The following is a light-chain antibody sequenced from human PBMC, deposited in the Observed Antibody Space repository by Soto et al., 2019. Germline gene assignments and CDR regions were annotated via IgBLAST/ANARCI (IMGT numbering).Light chain of an antibody. CDR2: DVT. CDR3: SSYAGRNNFV. CDR1: SSDVGGYNY. V-gene: IGLV2-11*01. J-gene: IGLJ1*01. Sequence: QSALTQPRSVSGSPGQSVTISCTGTSSDVGGYNYVSWYQQHPGKAPKLMIYDVTTRPSGVPDRFSGSKSGNTASLTISGLQAEDEADYYCSSYAGRNNFVFGTGTKVTVL.